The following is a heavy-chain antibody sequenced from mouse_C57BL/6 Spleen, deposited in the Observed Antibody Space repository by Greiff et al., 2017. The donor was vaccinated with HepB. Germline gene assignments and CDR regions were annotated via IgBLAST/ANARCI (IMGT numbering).Heavy chain of an antibody. CDR2: INPNNGGT. V-gene: IGHV1-26*01. J-gene: IGHJ2*01. Sequence: EVHLQQSGPELVKPGASVKISCKASGYTFTDYYMNWVKQSHGKSLEWIGDINPNNGGTSYNQKFKGKATLTVDKSSSTAYMELRSLTSEDSAVYYCARGGPFDYWGQGTTLTVSS. CDR1: GYTFTDYY. CDR3: ARGGPFDY.